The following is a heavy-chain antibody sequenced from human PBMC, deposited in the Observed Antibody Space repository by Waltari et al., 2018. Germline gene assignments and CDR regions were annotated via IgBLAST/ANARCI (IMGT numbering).Heavy chain of an antibody. CDR1: GGSFSGYY. D-gene: IGHD2-21*02. V-gene: IGHV4-34*01. CDR2: INHSGST. Sequence: QVQLQQWGAGLLKPSETLSLTCAVYGGSFSGYYWSWIRQPPGKGLEWIGEINHSGSTNYNPALKSRVTISVDTSKNQFSLKLSSVTAADTAVYYCARGSRGGDLNWFDPWGQGTLVTVSS. CDR3: ARGSRGGDLNWFDP. J-gene: IGHJ5*02.